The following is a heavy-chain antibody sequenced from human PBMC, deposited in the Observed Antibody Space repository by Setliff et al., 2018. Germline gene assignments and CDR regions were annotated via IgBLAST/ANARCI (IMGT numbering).Heavy chain of an antibody. CDR2: MSVY. Sequence: GASVKVSCKASGYTFNNYGINWVRQAPGQGFEWMGWMSVYAQKFQGRVTMTTDTPTSTAYMELRSLTSDDTAVYYCARDKPDFVVVEAAARLDYWGQGSLVTVSS. CDR1: GYTFNNYG. V-gene: IGHV1-18*04. D-gene: IGHD2-15*01. J-gene: IGHJ4*02. CDR3: ARDKPDFVVVEAAARLDY.